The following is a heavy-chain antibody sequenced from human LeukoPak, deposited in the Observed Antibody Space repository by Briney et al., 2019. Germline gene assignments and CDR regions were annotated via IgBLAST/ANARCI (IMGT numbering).Heavy chain of an antibody. Sequence: PGGSLRLSCAASGFTFSSYSMNWIRQPPGKGLEWIGSIYYSGSTYYNPSLKSRVTISLDTSNNQFSLRLSSVTAADTAVYYCAREGFRGWGYYLPFDYWGQGTLVTVSS. J-gene: IGHJ4*02. V-gene: IGHV4-39*07. D-gene: IGHD3-22*01. CDR1: GFTFSSYS. CDR2: IYYSGST. CDR3: AREGFRGWGYYLPFDY.